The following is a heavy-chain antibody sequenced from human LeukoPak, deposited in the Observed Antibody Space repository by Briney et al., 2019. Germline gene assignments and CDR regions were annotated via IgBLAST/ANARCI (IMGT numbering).Heavy chain of an antibody. CDR1: GGSISSSSYY. D-gene: IGHD5-18*01. Sequence: PSETLSLTCTVSGGSISSSSYYWGWIRQPPGKGLEWIGSIYYSGSTYYNPSLKSRVTISVDTSKNQFSLKLSSVTAADTAVYYCARHGYSYGSGYWGQGTLVTVSS. CDR3: ARHGYSYGSGY. J-gene: IGHJ4*02. V-gene: IGHV4-39*01. CDR2: IYYSGST.